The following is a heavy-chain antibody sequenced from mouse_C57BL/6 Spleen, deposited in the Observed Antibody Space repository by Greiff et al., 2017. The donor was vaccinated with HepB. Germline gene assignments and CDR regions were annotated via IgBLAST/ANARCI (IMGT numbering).Heavy chain of an antibody. J-gene: IGHJ4*01. Sequence: QVQLQHSGPELVKPGASVKISCKASGYAFSSSWMNWVKQRPGKGLEWIGRIYPGDGDTNYNGKFKGKATLTADKSSSTAYMQLSSLTSEDSAVYFCARDGYSYAMDYWGQGTSVTVSS. CDR1: GYAFSSSW. CDR2: IYPGDGDT. V-gene: IGHV1-82*01. CDR3: ARDGYSYAMDY. D-gene: IGHD2-3*01.